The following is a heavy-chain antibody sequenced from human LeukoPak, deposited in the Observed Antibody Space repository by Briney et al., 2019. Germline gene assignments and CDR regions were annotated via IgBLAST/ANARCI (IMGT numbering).Heavy chain of an antibody. CDR2: IYTSGST. CDR3: SRGGYCGGDCHFYY. J-gene: IGHJ4*02. CDR1: GGSISSGSYY. Sequence: SETLSLTCTVSGGSISSGSYYWSWIRQPAGKGLEWIGRIYTSGSTNYNPSLKSRVTISVDTSKNQFSLKLSSVTAADTAVYFWSRGGYCGGDCHFYYWGQRTLLTV. V-gene: IGHV4-61*02. D-gene: IGHD2-21*02.